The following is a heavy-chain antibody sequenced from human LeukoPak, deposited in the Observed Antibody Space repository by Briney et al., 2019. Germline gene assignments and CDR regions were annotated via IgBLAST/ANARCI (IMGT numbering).Heavy chain of an antibody. J-gene: IGHJ4*02. D-gene: IGHD4-17*01. CDR1: GFTFSSYS. Sequence: GGSLRLSCAASGFTFSSYSMNWVRQAPGKGLEWVSSISSSSSSYIYYADSVKGRFTISRDNAKNSLYLQMNSLRAEDTAVYYCARDGTVTIFDYWGQGTLVTVSS. V-gene: IGHV3-21*01. CDR3: ARDGTVTIFDY. CDR2: ISSSSSSYI.